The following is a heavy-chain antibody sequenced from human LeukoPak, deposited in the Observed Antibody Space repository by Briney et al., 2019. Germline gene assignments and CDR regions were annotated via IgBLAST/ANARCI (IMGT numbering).Heavy chain of an antibody. CDR3: ATYSSGSYGDAFDI. D-gene: IGHD6-19*01. V-gene: IGHV1-18*01. CDR1: GYTFTSYG. J-gene: IGHJ3*02. Sequence: GASVKVSCKAPGYTFTSYGISWVRQAPGQGLEWMGWISAYNGNTNYAQKLQGRVTMTTDTSTSTAYMELRSVRSDDTAVYYCATYSSGSYGDAFDIWGQRTMVTVSS. CDR2: ISAYNGNT.